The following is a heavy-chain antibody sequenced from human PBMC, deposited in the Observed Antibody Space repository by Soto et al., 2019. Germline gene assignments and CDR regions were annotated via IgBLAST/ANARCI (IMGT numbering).Heavy chain of an antibody. CDR3: ARDLWGYCGADCYPLDV. D-gene: IGHD2-21*02. J-gene: IGHJ6*02. Sequence: SETRSLXCTASGGSISSYDWSCIRQPPGKGLEWIGYMYNTGSTIYNPSLKSRVTISVDTSKNQFSLKLNSVTAADTAVYYCARDLWGYCGADCYPLDVWGQGTTVTVS. V-gene: IGHV4-59*01. CDR1: GGSISSYD. CDR2: MYNTGST.